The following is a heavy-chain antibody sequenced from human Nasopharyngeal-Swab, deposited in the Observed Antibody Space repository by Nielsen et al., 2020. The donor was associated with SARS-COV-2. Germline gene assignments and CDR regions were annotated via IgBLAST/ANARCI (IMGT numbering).Heavy chain of an antibody. J-gene: IGHJ3*02. D-gene: IGHD3-22*01. CDR2: IYYRGST. Sequence: SETLSLTCTVSGGSISSYYWSWTRQPPGKGLEWIGYIYYRGSTTYNPSLKSRVTISVDTSKNQFSLKLSSVTAADTAVYYCARRSLGYYDSSGSAVHVAFDIWGQGTMVTVSS. CDR1: GGSISSYY. CDR3: ARRSLGYYDSSGSAVHVAFDI. V-gene: IGHV4-59*08.